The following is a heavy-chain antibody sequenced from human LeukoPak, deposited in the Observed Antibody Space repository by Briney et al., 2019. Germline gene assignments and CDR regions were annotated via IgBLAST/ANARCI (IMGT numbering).Heavy chain of an antibody. V-gene: IGHV4-39*07. CDR1: GGSISSSSYY. J-gene: IGHJ4*02. CDR2: IYYSGST. Sequence: SETLSLTCTVSGGSISSSSYYWGWIRQPPGKGLEWIGSIYYSGSTNYNPSLKSRVTISIDKSKNEFSLKLTSVTAADTAVYYCARRDYYDSTGYYPTRYWGQGTLVTVSS. D-gene: IGHD3-22*01. CDR3: ARRDYYDSTGYYPTRY.